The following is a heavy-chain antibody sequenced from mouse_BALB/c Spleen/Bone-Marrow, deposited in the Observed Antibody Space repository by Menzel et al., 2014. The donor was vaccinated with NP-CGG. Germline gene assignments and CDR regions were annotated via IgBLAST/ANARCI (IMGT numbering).Heavy chain of an antibody. Sequence: EVKLMESGGGLVQPGGSLKLSCAASGFDFSRYWMSWVRQAPGKGLEWIGEINPDSSTINYTPSLKDKFIISRDNAKNTLYLQMSEVRSEDTALYYCALLGNYGYFDVWGAGTTVTVSS. CDR3: ALLGNYGYFDV. CDR2: INPDSSTI. V-gene: IGHV4-1*02. J-gene: IGHJ1*01. CDR1: GFDFSRYW. D-gene: IGHD2-1*01.